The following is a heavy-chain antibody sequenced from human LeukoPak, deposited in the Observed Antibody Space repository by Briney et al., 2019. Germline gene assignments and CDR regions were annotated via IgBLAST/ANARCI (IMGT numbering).Heavy chain of an antibody. V-gene: IGHV1-2*02. J-gene: IGHJ4*02. CDR1: GYTFTDHY. CDR3: TTNAAALDY. Sequence: ASVNVSCKTSGYTFTDHYIHWVRQAPGQGLEWMGWMNPSDNGVNYAQKFQGRVAITRDTSISTAYVEVTRLTSDDTAVYYCTTNAAALDYWGQGTLVTVSS. CDR2: MNPSDNGV. D-gene: IGHD6-13*01.